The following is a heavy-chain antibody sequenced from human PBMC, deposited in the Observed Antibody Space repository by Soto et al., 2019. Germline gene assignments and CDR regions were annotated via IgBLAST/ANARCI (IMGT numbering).Heavy chain of an antibody. CDR3: AKGYCSSTSCYYFDY. CDR2: ISGSGGST. J-gene: IGHJ4*02. CDR1: GFTFSSYV. Sequence: EVQLLESGGGLVQPGGSLRVSCAASGFTFSSYVMSWVRQAPGKGLEWVSAISGSGGSTYYADAVKGRFTISRDNSKNTLYLQMNSLRAEDTALYYCAKGYCSSTSCYYFDYWGQGTLVTVSS. V-gene: IGHV3-23*01. D-gene: IGHD2-2*01.